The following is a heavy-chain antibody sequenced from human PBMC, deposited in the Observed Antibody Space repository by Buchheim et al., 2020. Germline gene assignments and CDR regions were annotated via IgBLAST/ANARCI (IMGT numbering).Heavy chain of an antibody. CDR1: GESFSGYY. CDR2: INHSGST. CDR3: ASQFGELFPLMQ. J-gene: IGHJ4*02. Sequence: QVQLQQWGAGLLKPSETLSLTCAVYGESFSGYYWSWIRQPPGKGLEWIGEINHSGSTNYNSSLKSRVTISVDTSKNQFSLKLSSVTAADTAVYYCASQFGELFPLMQWGQGTL. D-gene: IGHD3-10*01. V-gene: IGHV4-34*02.